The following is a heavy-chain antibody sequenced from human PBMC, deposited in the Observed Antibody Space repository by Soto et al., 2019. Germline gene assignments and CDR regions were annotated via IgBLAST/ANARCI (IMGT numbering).Heavy chain of an antibody. J-gene: IGHJ3*02. V-gene: IGHV3-23*01. D-gene: IGHD5-18*01. CDR3: AKDFGYNYGYDAFDI. CDR2: ISGSGGST. Sequence: PGESLKISCAASGFTFSSYAMSWVRQAPGKGLEWVSAISGSGGSTYYADSVKGRFTISRDNSKNTLYLQMNSLRAEDTAVYYCAKDFGYNYGYDAFDIWGQGTMVTVSS. CDR1: GFTFSSYA.